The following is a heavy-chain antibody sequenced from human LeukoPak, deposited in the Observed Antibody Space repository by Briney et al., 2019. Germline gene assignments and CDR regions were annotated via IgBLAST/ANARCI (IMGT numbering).Heavy chain of an antibody. Sequence: PSETLSLTCSVSGRSINGDYWSWIRQTPGKGLEWIGYIHYTGRTSYNPSLKSRVTISADTSKIQFSLRLASVTAADTAVYYCAKETVVVPDDDGFGPWGQGTLVTVSS. J-gene: IGHJ5*02. CDR2: IHYTGRT. CDR1: GRSINGDY. V-gene: IGHV4-59*01. CDR3: AKETVVVPDDDGFGP. D-gene: IGHD2-21*01.